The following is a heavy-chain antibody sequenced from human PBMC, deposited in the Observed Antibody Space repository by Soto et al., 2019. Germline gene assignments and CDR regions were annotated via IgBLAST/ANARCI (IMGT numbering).Heavy chain of an antibody. J-gene: IGHJ6*02. Sequence: QVELVQSGAEVKKPGASVKVSCQASGYSFTAYFMHWVRQAPGQGLEWVGRINPSSGSTSYAQKFQGRVTMTRDTSTSTVYMELSSLRSEDTAVFYCARGSGSFVYSMDVWGQGTTVTVSS. CDR1: GYSFTAYF. CDR2: INPSSGST. V-gene: IGHV1-46*01. CDR3: ARGSGSFVYSMDV. D-gene: IGHD3-10*01.